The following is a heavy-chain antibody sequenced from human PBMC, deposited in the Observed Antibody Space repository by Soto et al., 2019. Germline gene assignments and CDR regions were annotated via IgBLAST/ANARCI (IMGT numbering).Heavy chain of an antibody. D-gene: IGHD4-17*01. J-gene: IGHJ6*02. CDR1: GFTFSDHY. V-gene: IGHV3-72*01. CDR3: GRGPPSRVTTGYYYGMDV. Sequence: EVQLVESGGGLVQPGGSLRLSCAASGFTFSDHYMDWVRQAPGKGLEWVGRTRNKANSYTTEYAASVKGRFTISRDDSKNSLYMQMNSLKTEDTAVHYCGRGPPSRVTTGYYYGMDVWGQGTTVTVSS. CDR2: TRNKANSYTT.